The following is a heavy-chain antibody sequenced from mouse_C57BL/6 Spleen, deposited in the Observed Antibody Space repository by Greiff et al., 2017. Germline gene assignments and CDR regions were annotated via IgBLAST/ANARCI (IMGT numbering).Heavy chain of an antibody. V-gene: IGHV1-22*01. CDR1: GYTFTDYN. CDR3: AFSARVERYYLDY. Sequence: VQLQQSGPELVKPGASVKMSCKASGYTFTDYNMPWVKQSPGKSLEWIGYINPNNGGTSYNQKFKGKATLTVNTSSSPAYMELRSLTSEESAVXDGAFSARVERYYLDYWGQGTTVTVSS. CDR2: INPNNGGT. D-gene: IGHD1-1*01. J-gene: IGHJ2*01.